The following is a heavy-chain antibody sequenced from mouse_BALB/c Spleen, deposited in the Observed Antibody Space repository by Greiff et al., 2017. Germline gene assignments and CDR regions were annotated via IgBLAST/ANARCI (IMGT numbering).Heavy chain of an antibody. D-gene: IGHD4-1*01. CDR3: TRSDWDYFDC. CDR1: GYTFTDYE. J-gene: IGHJ2*01. Sequence: VQLQQSGAELVRPGASVTLSCKASGYTFTDYEMHWVRQTPVHGLEWIGAIDPETGGTAYNQKFKGKATLTADKSSSTAYMELRSLTSEDSAVYYCTRSDWDYFDCWGQGTTLTVSS. V-gene: IGHV1-15*01. CDR2: IDPETGGT.